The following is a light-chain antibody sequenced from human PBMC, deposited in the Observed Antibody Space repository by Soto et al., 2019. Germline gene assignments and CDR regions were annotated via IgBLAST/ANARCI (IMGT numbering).Light chain of an antibody. CDR2: DAS. CDR3: QQYNS. CDR1: QSISSW. J-gene: IGKJ1*01. Sequence: LQMTQTPSTLLASVGDRVTITCRASQSISSWLAWYQQKPGKAPKLLIYDASSLESGVPSRFSGSGSGTEFTLTISSLQPDDFATYYCQQYNSFGQGTKV. V-gene: IGKV1-5*01.